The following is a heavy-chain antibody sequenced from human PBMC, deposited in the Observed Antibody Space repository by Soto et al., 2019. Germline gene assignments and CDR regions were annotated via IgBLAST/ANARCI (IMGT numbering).Heavy chain of an antibody. CDR2: ISSSSSTI. CDR1: GFTFSSYS. V-gene: IGHV3-48*02. CDR3: ARDESIMITFGGVIPSGLSYYGMAV. J-gene: IGHJ6*02. Sequence: PGGSLRLSCAASGFTFSSYSMNWVRQAPGKGLEWVSYISSSSSTIYYADSVKGRFTISRDNAKNSLYLQMNSLRDEDTAVYYCARDESIMITFGGVIPSGLSYYGMAVWGQGTTVTVSS. D-gene: IGHD3-16*02.